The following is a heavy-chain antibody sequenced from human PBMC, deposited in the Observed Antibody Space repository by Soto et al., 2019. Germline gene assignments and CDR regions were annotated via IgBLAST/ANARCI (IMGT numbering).Heavy chain of an antibody. D-gene: IGHD2-15*01. J-gene: IGHJ4*02. Sequence: GGSLRLSCAASGFTFSSYDMHWVRQATGKGLEWVSAIGAGGGTYYAGSVKGRFTISRENAKNSLYLQMNSLRAGDSAAYYCARRYCSGDNCPAIGIGFDYWGQGTLVTVSS. CDR2: IGAGGGT. CDR3: ARRYCSGDNCPAIGIGFDY. CDR1: GFTFSSYD. V-gene: IGHV3-13*01.